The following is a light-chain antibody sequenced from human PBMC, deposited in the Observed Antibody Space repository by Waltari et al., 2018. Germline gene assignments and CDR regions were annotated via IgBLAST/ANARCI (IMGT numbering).Light chain of an antibody. J-gene: IGKJ4*01. Sequence: EIVMTQSPATLSVSPGERATLSCRASQSVSDSLAWYQQKPGQAPRLLIYDASTRATGIPARFSGSGSGTEFTLTISSLQSEDFAIYYCQQYNNWPLTFGGGTKVEIK. V-gene: IGKV3-15*01. CDR1: QSVSDS. CDR3: QQYNNWPLT. CDR2: DAS.